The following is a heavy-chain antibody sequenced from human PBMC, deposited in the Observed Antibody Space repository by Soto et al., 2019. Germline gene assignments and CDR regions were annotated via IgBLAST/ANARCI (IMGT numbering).Heavy chain of an antibody. V-gene: IGHV3-30*03. D-gene: IGHD6-19*01. Sequence: VQLVESGGGVVQPGRSLRLSCAASGFTFSDYAMHWVRQAPGKGLEWVAVVSHDGRNTHYADSVKGRFTISIDISKNTVSLEMTSLRDEDKAVYYCAQGGRKWLVPSDFNYWGQGALVTVSS. CDR3: AQGGRKWLVPSDFNY. CDR1: GFTFSDYA. J-gene: IGHJ4*02. CDR2: VSHDGRNT.